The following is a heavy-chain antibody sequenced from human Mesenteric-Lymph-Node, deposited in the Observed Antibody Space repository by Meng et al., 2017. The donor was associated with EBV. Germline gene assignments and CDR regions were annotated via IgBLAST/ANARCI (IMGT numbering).Heavy chain of an antibody. CDR3: ARGADRGANLGY. CDR1: GGSLRGYY. CDR2: STHSGST. J-gene: IGHJ4*02. Sequence: GAGMFESSEPRSRTCVVHGGSLRGYYWTWIRQPPGKGLEWIGESTHSGSTNYNPSLKSRVTISVDTSKNQSSLKLKSVTATDTAVYYCARGADRGANLGYWGQGTLVTVSS. D-gene: IGHD3-10*01. V-gene: IGHV4-34*01.